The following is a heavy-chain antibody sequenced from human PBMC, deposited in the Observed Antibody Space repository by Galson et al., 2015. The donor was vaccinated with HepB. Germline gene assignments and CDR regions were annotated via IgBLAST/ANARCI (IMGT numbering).Heavy chain of an antibody. CDR3: ARVSKYYGSGSYSLYYYGMDV. D-gene: IGHD3-10*01. CDR1: GFTFSDHY. V-gene: IGHV3-11*06. Sequence: SLRLSCAASGFTFSDHYMTWIRQAPGKGLEWVSYISSDSTYTNYADSVKGRFTISRDNADNSLYLQMNSLRAEDTAVYYCARVSKYYGSGSYSLYYYGMDVWGQGTTVTVSS. J-gene: IGHJ6*02. CDR2: ISSDSTYT.